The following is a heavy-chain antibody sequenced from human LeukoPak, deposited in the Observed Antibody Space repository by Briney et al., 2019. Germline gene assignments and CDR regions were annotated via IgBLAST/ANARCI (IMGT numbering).Heavy chain of an antibody. CDR3: AWHQYDSGIDHTN. CDR2: ISYSGRT. CDR1: GASVRNYY. Sequence: SETLSLTCSVSGASVRNYYWDWIRQPPGKGLEWIGYISYSGRTSYNPSLKSRVTISVDTSKNQFSLSLSSVTAADTAVYYCAWHQYDSGIDHTNWGQGTLVTVSS. J-gene: IGHJ4*02. V-gene: IGHV4-59*02. D-gene: IGHD3-10*01.